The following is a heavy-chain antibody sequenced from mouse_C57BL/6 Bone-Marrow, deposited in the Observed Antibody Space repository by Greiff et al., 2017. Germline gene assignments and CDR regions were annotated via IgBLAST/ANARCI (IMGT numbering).Heavy chain of an antibody. CDR3: VRHTGYYAMDY. CDR1: GFSFNTYA. J-gene: IGHJ4*01. V-gene: IGHV10-1*01. CDR2: IRSKSNNYAT. Sequence: EVQGVESGGGLVQPKGSLKLSCAASGFSFNTYAMNWVRQAPGKGLEWVARIRSKSNNYATYYADSVKYRFTISRDDSESMLYLQMNNLKTEDTAMYYCVRHTGYYAMDYWGQGTSVTVSS. D-gene: IGHD4-1*01.